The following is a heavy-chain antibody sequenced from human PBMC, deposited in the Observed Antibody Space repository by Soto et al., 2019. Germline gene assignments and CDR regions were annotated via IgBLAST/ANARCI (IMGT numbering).Heavy chain of an antibody. J-gene: IGHJ4*02. CDR3: ARIPYYYDSSGYYDTLALDY. CDR1: GFSLSNARMG. D-gene: IGHD3-22*01. Sequence: QVTLKESGPVLVKPTETLTLTCTVSGFSLSNARMGVSWIRQPPGKALEWLAHIFSNDEKSYSTSLKSRLTISKDTAXXQXVXXMTNMDPVDTATYYCARIPYYYDSSGYYDTLALDYWGQGTLVTVSS. CDR2: IFSNDEK. V-gene: IGHV2-26*01.